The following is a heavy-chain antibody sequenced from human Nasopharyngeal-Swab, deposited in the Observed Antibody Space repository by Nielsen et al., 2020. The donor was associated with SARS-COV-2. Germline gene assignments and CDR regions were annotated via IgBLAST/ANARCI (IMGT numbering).Heavy chain of an antibody. D-gene: IGHD4-17*01. V-gene: IGHV4-4*02. CDR2: IYHSGSI. Sequence: WIRQPPGKGLEWIGEIYHSGSINYNPSLKSRVTISVDKSKNQFSLKLSSVTAADTAVYYCARGSSDYVPYFDYWGQGTLVTVSS. CDR3: ARGSSDYVPYFDY. J-gene: IGHJ4*02.